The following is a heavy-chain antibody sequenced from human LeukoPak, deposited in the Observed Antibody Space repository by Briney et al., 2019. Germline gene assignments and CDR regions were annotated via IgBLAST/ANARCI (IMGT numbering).Heavy chain of an antibody. J-gene: IGHJ4*02. CDR1: GGSISSSHYY. V-gene: IGHV4-61*10. CDR3: ARDVDPQF. CDR2: VYYDGTT. D-gene: IGHD5-12*01. Sequence: SETLSLTCSVSGGSISSSHYYWNWVRQPAGKGLEWIGYVYYDGTTKYNPSLKSRVTISVDTSKNQFFLNLSSVTAADTAVYYCARDVDPQFWGQGVLVTVSS.